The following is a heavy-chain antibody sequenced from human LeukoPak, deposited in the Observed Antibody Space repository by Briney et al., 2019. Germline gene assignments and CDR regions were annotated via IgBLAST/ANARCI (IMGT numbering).Heavy chain of an antibody. V-gene: IGHV4-39*01. CDR3: AGGYSYGFDY. J-gene: IGHJ4*02. D-gene: IGHD5-18*01. CDR2: IYYSGST. Sequence: PSETLSLTCTVSGGSISGSYYWGWIRQPPGKGLEWIGSIYYSGSTYYNPSLKSRVTISVDTSKNQFSLKLSSVTAADTAVYYCAGGYSYGFDYWGQGTLVTVSS. CDR1: GGSISGSYY.